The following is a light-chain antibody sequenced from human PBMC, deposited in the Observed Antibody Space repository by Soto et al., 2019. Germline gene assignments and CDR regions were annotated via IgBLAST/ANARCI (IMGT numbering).Light chain of an antibody. CDR1: SSDVGGYNY. V-gene: IGLV2-8*01. Sequence: QSVLTQPPSASGSPGQSVAISCTGTSSDVGGYNYVSWYQQHPGKAPKLLIYEVSKRPSGVPDRFSGSKSGNTASLTVSGIQAEDEADYYSGTYAVNQRIFGTGTKLTVL. CDR3: GTYAVNQRI. J-gene: IGLJ1*01. CDR2: EVS.